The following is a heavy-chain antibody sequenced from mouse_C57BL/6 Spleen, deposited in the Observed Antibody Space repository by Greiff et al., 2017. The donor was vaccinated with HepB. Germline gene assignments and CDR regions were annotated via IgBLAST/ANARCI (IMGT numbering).Heavy chain of an antibody. CDR2: IDPSDSYT. CDR1: GYTFTSYW. V-gene: IGHV1-50*01. CDR3: ARLDGDYYGSSPWFAY. J-gene: IGHJ3*01. D-gene: IGHD1-1*01. Sequence: QVHVKQPGAELVKPGASVKLSCKASGYTFTSYWMQWVKQRPGQGLEWIGEIDPSDSYTNYNQKFKGKATLTVDTSSSTAYMQLSSLTSEDSAVYYCARLDGDYYGSSPWFAYWGQGTLVTVSA.